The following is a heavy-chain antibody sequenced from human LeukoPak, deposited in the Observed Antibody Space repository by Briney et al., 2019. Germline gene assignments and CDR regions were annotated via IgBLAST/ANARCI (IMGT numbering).Heavy chain of an antibody. D-gene: IGHD1-26*01. Sequence: GGSLRLSCAASRFTFSSYAMHWVRQAPGKGLEYVSAISSNGGSTYYANSVKGRFTISRDNSKNTLYLQMGSLRAEDMAVYYCAKRRHVWELPPSSDWGQGTLVTVSS. CDR2: ISSNGGST. V-gene: IGHV3-64*01. CDR3: AKRRHVWELPPSSD. J-gene: IGHJ4*02. CDR1: RFTFSSYA.